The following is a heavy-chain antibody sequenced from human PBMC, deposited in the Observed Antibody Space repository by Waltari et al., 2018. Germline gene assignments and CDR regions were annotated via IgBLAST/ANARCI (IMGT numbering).Heavy chain of an antibody. D-gene: IGHD3-3*01. Sequence: SYGMHWVRQAPGKGLEWVAVIWYDGSNKYYADSVKGRFTISRDNSKNTLYLQMNSLRAEDTAVYYCARDIFYDFWSGYGRGAAFDIWGQGTMVTVSS. V-gene: IGHV3-33*01. CDR1: SYG. J-gene: IGHJ3*02. CDR2: IWYDGSNK. CDR3: ARDIFYDFWSGYGRGAAFDI.